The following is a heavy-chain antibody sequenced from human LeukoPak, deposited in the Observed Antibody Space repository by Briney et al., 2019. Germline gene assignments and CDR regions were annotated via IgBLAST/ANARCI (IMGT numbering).Heavy chain of an antibody. CDR3: ARGALRYSSSWYFDY. J-gene: IGHJ4*02. CDR1: GGTFSSYA. D-gene: IGHD6-13*01. V-gene: IGHV1-69*13. Sequence: GASVKVSCKASGGTFSSYAISWVRQAPGQGLEWMGGIIPIFGTADYAQKFQGRVTITADESTSTAYMELSSLRSEDTAVYYCARGALRYSSSWYFDYWGQGTLVTVSS. CDR2: IIPIFGTA.